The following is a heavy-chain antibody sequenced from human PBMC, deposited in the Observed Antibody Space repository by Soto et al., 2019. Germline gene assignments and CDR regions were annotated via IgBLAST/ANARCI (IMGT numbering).Heavy chain of an antibody. CDR2: INHSGST. CDR3: GRVVEGATRHTDFDS. J-gene: IGHJ5*01. V-gene: IGHV4-34*01. Sequence: SETLSLTCAVYGGSFSGYYWSWIRQPPGKGLEWIGEINHSGSTNYNPSFKSRVTISVDTATNQVSLRMSSVTAADTAVYFCGRVVEGATRHTDFDSWGQGTLVTVSS. D-gene: IGHD2-21*01. CDR1: GGSFSGYY.